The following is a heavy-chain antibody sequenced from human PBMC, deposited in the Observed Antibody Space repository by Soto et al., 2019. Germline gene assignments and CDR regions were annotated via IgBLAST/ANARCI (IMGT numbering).Heavy chain of an antibody. CDR1: GGTFTSTA. Sequence: QVLLVQSSAEVKKPGSSVKVSCKASGGTFTSTAFSWVRQAPGQGLEWMGGIIPVLGTPNYAQKFQARLTVTADASTRRVHMEMSSLRSDDTAVYDGASSAGLDHLLNYYGLNVWGQGTTVTVSS. CDR2: IIPVLGTP. CDR3: ASSAGLDHLLNYYGLNV. J-gene: IGHJ6*02. D-gene: IGHD6-19*01. V-gene: IGHV1-69*01.